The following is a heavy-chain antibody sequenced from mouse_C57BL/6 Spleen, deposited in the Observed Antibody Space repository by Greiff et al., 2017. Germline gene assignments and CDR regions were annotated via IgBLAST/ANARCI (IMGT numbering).Heavy chain of an antibody. CDR2: INPGSGGT. CDR3: ARTDDYDVWFAY. CDR1: GYAFTNYL. J-gene: IGHJ3*01. D-gene: IGHD2-4*01. V-gene: IGHV1-54*01. Sequence: QVQLQQSGAELVRPGTSVKVSCKASGYAFTNYLIAWVKQRPGQGLEWIGVINPGSGGTNYNEKFKGKATLTADKSSSTAYMQLSSLTSEDSAVYFCARTDDYDVWFAYWGQGTLVTVSA.